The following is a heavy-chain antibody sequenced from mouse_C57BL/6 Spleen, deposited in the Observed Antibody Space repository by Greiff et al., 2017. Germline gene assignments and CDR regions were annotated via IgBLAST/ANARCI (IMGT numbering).Heavy chain of an antibody. J-gene: IGHJ1*03. Sequence: VQLQESGPGLVQPSQSLSITCTVSGFSLTSYGVHWVRQSPGKGLEWLGVIWSGGSTDYNAAFISRLSISKDNSKSQVFFKMNSLQADDTAIYYCARNTYYDYYWYFDVWGTGTTVTVSS. V-gene: IGHV2-2*01. CDR3: ARNTYYDYYWYFDV. CDR1: GFSLTSYG. D-gene: IGHD2-4*01. CDR2: IWSGGST.